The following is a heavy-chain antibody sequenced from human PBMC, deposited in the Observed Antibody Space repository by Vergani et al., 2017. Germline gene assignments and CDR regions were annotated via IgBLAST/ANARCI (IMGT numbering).Heavy chain of an antibody. D-gene: IGHD3-10*01. CDR2: ISGSGGST. J-gene: IGHJ6*02. Sequence: EVQLLESGGGLVQPGGSLRLSCAASGFTFSSYAMSWVRQAPGKGLEWVSAISGSGGSTYYADSVKGRFTMSRDNSKNTLYLQMNSLRAEDTAVYYCAKRGYYYGSGSSYYGMDVWGQGTTVTVSS. CDR3: AKRGYYYGSGSSYYGMDV. CDR1: GFTFSSYA. V-gene: IGHV3-23*01.